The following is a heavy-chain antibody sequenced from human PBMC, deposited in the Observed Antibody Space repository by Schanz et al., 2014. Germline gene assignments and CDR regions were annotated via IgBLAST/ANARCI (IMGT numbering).Heavy chain of an antibody. CDR3: ARDAADFYDILTEDDY. D-gene: IGHD3-9*01. V-gene: IGHV1-18*01. CDR1: GYTFTSYG. Sequence: QVQLVQSGAEVKKPGASVKVSCKASGYTFTSYGISWVRQAPGQGLEWMGWISAYNGNTKYPQKLQGRVTMTTDTSTSTAYMELRILRSDDTAVYYCARDAADFYDILTEDDYWGQGTLVTVSS. CDR2: ISAYNGNT. J-gene: IGHJ4*02.